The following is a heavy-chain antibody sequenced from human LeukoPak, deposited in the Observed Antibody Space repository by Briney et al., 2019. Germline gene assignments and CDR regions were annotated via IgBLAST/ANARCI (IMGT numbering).Heavy chain of an antibody. CDR3: ARSPARAFDY. J-gene: IGHJ4*02. V-gene: IGHV4-61*02. CDR1: GGSISSGDYY. Sequence: SETLSLTCTVSGGSISSGDYYWSWIRQPAGKGLEWIGRIYTSGSTNYNPSLKSRVTMSVDTSKNQFSLKLSSVTAADTAVYYCARSPARAFDYWGQGTLVTVSS. CDR2: IYTSGST.